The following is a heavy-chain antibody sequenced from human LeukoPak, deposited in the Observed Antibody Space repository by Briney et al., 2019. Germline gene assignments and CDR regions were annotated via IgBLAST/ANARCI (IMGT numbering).Heavy chain of an antibody. CDR1: GFTFSSYA. CDR3: ATQTDQYYYDSSGYFGYYFDY. V-gene: IGHV3-23*01. J-gene: IGHJ4*02. CDR2: ISASGGST. Sequence: GGSLRLSCAASGFTFSSYAMSWVRQAPGKELEWVSAISASGGSTYYADSVKGRFTISRDNSKNTLYLQMNSLRAEDTAVYYCATQTDQYYYDSSGYFGYYFDYWGQGTLVTVSS. D-gene: IGHD3-22*01.